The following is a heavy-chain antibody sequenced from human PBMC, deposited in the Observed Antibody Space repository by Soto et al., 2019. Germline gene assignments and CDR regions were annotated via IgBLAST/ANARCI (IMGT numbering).Heavy chain of an antibody. CDR3: ARESEDLTSNFDY. V-gene: IGHV3-21*06. CDR1: GVPFSTSE. CDR2: ISSTTNYI. Sequence: PGGSLRLSCVVSGVPFSTSEMNWVRQAPGKGLEWVSSISSTTNYIYYGDSMKGRFTISRDNAKNSLYLEMNSLRAEDTAVYYCARESEDLTSNFDYWGQGTLVTVSS. J-gene: IGHJ4*02.